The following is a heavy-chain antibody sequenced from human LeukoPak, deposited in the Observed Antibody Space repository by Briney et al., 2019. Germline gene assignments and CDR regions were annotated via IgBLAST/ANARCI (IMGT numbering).Heavy chain of an antibody. V-gene: IGHV1-8*01. Sequence: ASVKVSCKASGYTFTSYDINWVRQATGQGLEWMGWMNPNSGNTGYAQKFQGRVTMTTDTSTSTAYMELRSLRSDDTAVYYCARGQKQRITIFGVVNLYYYYYMDVWGKGTTVTVSS. CDR1: GYTFTSYD. D-gene: IGHD3-3*01. J-gene: IGHJ6*03. CDR2: MNPNSGNT. CDR3: ARGQKQRITIFGVVNLYYYYYMDV.